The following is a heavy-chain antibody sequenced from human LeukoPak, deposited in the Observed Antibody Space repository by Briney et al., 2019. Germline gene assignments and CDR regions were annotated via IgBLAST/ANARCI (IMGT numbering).Heavy chain of an antibody. J-gene: IGHJ4*02. D-gene: IGHD6-19*01. CDR2: ISSGSTYI. CDR3: STYSSGWYEEGYFDY. V-gene: IGHV3-21*01. Sequence: PGGSLRLSCAASGFTFSSYSINWVRQAPGKGLEWVSSISSGSTYIYYADSVRGRFTISRDNAKNSLYLQMNSLRAEDTAVYYCSTYSSGWYEEGYFDYWGQGTLVTVSP. CDR1: GFTFSSYS.